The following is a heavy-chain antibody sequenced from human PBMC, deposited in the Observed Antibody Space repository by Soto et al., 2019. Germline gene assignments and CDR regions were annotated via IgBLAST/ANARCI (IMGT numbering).Heavy chain of an antibody. CDR1: GFSFDDFA. V-gene: IGHV3-9*01. D-gene: IGHD3-22*01. CDR3: VKDRDYFDSSGYFDY. CDR2: LSWNGGYI. Sequence: EVQLVESGGGLEQPGMSLRLSCAASGFSFDDFAMHWVRQAPGKGLEWVSGLSWNGGYIAYADSVKGRFTISRDNAKNSLYLHMSSLRVEDTALYYCVKDRDYFDSSGYFDYWGQGTLVTVSS. J-gene: IGHJ4*02.